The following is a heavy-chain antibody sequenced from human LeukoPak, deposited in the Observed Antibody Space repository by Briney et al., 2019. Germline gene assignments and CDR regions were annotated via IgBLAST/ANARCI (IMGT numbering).Heavy chain of an antibody. CDR1: GYTFTSYA. D-gene: IGHD5-18*01. V-gene: IGHV7-4-1*02. Sequence: GASVKVSCKASGYTFTSYAMNWVRQAPGQGLEWMGWINTNTGNPTYAQGFTGRFVFSLDTSVSTAYLQISSLKAEDTAVYYCARELGQLWLITHTVFDLWGRGTLVTVSS. CDR2: INTNTGNP. J-gene: IGHJ2*01. CDR3: ARELGQLWLITHTVFDL.